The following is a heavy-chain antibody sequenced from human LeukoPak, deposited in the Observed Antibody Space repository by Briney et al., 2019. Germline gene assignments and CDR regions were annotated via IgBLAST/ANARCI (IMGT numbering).Heavy chain of an antibody. D-gene: IGHD1-1*01. V-gene: IGHV3-23*01. CDR3: AKDRTGTTGRDWLDP. Sequence: PGGSLRPSCAASGFTFSSYAMSWVRQAPGKGLEWVSAISGSGGSTYYADSVKGRFTISRDNSKNTLYLQMNSLRAEDTAVYYCAKDRTGTTGRDWLDPWGQGTLVTVSS. J-gene: IGHJ5*02. CDR1: GFTFSSYA. CDR2: ISGSGGST.